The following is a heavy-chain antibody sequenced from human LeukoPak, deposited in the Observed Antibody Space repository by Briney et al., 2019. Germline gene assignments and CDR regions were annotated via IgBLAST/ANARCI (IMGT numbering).Heavy chain of an antibody. CDR3: ARDETWLQF. J-gene: IGHJ4*02. CDR1: YY. V-gene: IGHV3-11*01. CDR2: ISSSGSTI. D-gene: IGHD5-24*01. Sequence: YYWGWIRQPPGKGLEWVSYISSSGSTIYYADSVKGRFTISRDNAKNSLYLQMNSLRAEDTAVYYCARDETWLQFWGQGTLVTVSS.